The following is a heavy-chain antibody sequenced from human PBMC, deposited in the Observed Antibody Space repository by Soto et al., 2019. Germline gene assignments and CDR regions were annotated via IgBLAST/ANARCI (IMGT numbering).Heavy chain of an antibody. CDR3: ARARGGDSGDYASLFDR. Sequence: VQLQESGPGLVTPSQTLSLTCTVFGGSVSIGDYLWSWIRQRPGKVLEWIGYIHDSGNTYYNPSLKRRVTISLDTSKNQVSLKVTAMTAADTAVYFCARARGGDSGDYASLFDRWGQGNLVTVSS. V-gene: IGHV4-30-4*01. J-gene: IGHJ5*02. D-gene: IGHD4-17*01. CDR1: GGSVSIGDYL. CDR2: IHDSGNT.